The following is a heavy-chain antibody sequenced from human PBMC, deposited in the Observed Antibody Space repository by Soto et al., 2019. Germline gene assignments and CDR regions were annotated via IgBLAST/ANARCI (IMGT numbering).Heavy chain of an antibody. CDR2: MNPNSGNG. CDR1: GYAFSNND. CDR3: ARMATSGTLNWFDP. Sequence: QVQLVPSGAEVKKPGASVKVSCQASGYAFSNNDISWVRQGTGQGLEWMGWMNPNSGNGGYAQKFQGRVTMTRDTSTSTAYMELSSLTSDDTAIYYCARMATSGTLNWFDPWGQGTLVTVSS. V-gene: IGHV1-8*01. J-gene: IGHJ5*02.